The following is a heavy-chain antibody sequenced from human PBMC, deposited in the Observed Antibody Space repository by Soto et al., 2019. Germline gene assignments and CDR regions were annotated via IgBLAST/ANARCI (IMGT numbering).Heavy chain of an antibody. D-gene: IGHD3-10*01. CDR3: ARVRGYGSGSYVAYYYGMDV. CDR1: GGSISSYY. J-gene: IGHJ6*02. CDR2: IYYSGST. V-gene: IGHV4-59*01. Sequence: SETLSLTCTVSGGSISSYYWSWIRQPPGKGLEWIGYIYYSGSTNYNPSLKSRVTISVDTSKNQFSLKLSSVTAADTAVYYCARVRGYGSGSYVAYYYGMDVWGQGTTVTVSS.